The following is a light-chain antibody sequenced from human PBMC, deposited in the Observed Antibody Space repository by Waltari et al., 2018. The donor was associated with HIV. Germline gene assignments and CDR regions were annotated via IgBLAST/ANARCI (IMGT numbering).Light chain of an antibody. CDR2: QDD. V-gene: IGLV3-1*01. CDR3: QAWDSSTVL. CDR1: YLGDKY. Sequence: SHELTQPPSVSVSPGQTASITCSGDYLGDKYASWYQQKPGQSPVLVIYQDDKRPSGIPERFSGSNSGNTATLTITGTQAMDEADYYCQAWDSSTVLFGGWTKLTVL. J-gene: IGLJ2*01.